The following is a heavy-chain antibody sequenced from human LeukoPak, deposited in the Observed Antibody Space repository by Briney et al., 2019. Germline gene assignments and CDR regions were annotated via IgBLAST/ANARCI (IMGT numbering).Heavy chain of an antibody. CDR1: GFTFSDYY. Sequence: PGGSLRLSCAASGFTFSDYYMSWIRQAPGKGLEWVALISYDGGVKYYADSVKGRFTISRDNSMNTLYLQMNSLRTEDTAVYYCLTEDTPTVFDYWGQGTLVTVSS. J-gene: IGHJ4*02. D-gene: IGHD4-17*01. V-gene: IGHV3-30*03. CDR3: LTEDTPTVFDY. CDR2: ISYDGGVK.